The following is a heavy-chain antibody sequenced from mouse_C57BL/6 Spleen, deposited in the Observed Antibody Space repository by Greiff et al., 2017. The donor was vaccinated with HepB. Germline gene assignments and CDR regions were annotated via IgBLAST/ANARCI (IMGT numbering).Heavy chain of an antibody. D-gene: IGHD2-4*01. V-gene: IGHV1-69*01. CDR2: IDPSDSYT. J-gene: IGHJ3*01. Sequence: QVQLQQPGAELVMPGASVKLSCKASGYTFTSYWMHWVKQRPGQGLEWIGEIDPSDSYTNYNQKFKGKSTLTVDKSSSTAYMQLSSLTSEDSAVYCCARGDYDRAWFAYWGQGTLVTVAA. CDR1: GYTFTSYW. CDR3: ARGDYDRAWFAY.